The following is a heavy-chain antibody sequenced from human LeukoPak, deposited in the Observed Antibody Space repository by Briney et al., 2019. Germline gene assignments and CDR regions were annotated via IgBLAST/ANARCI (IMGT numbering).Heavy chain of an antibody. D-gene: IGHD2-15*01. Sequence: PGGSLRLSCAASGFSFSSYWMSWVRQAPGKGLEWVANIKQDGSEKYYVDSVKGRFTISRDNAKNSLYLQMNSLRAEDTAVYYCAKDRLYCSGGSCPISPFDYWGQGTLVTVSS. J-gene: IGHJ4*02. CDR2: IKQDGSEK. CDR3: AKDRLYCSGGSCPISPFDY. V-gene: IGHV3-7*03. CDR1: GFSFSSYW.